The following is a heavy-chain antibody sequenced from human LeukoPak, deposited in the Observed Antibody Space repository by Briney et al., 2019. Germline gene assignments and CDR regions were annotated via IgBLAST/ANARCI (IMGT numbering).Heavy chain of an antibody. Sequence: PSETLSLTCTVSGYSISSGYYWGWIRQPPGKGLEWIGSFYDSGNTYYNPSLKSRVTISVDTSKNQFSLKLSSVTAADTAVYYCARHISWAAAGRGGLFDYWGQGTLVTVSS. CDR2: FYDSGNT. V-gene: IGHV4-38-2*02. J-gene: IGHJ4*02. CDR1: GYSISSGYY. D-gene: IGHD6-13*01. CDR3: ARHISWAAAGRGGLFDY.